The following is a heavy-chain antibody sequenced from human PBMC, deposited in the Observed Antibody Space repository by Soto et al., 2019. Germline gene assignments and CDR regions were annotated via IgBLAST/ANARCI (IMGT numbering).Heavy chain of an antibody. CDR3: ARGLSSIAVAGTGLDY. CDR2: LNPSGGSA. Sequence: ASVKVSCKASGYTFSNFYIHWVRQAPGQGLEWMGVLNPSGGSAKYAQKLQGRVTLTRDTSTSTVSLKLSSVTAADTAVYYCARGLSSIAVAGTGLDYWGQGTLVTVSS. CDR1: GYTFSNFY. D-gene: IGHD6-19*01. V-gene: IGHV1-46*01. J-gene: IGHJ4*02.